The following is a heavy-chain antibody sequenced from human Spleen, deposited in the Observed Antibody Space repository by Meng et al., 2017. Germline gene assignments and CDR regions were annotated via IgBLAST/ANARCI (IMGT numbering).Heavy chain of an antibody. J-gene: IGHJ4*02. Sequence: GESLKISCAASGLIFSNHAMTWVRQAPGKGLGWVSSISSSGGSTYYADSVKGRFTISRDNSKNTLYLQMNSLRAEDTALYYCAKVSELDTAMDDFDNWGQGTLVTVSS. V-gene: IGHV3-23*01. CDR3: AKVSELDTAMDDFDN. D-gene: IGHD5-18*01. CDR2: ISSSGGST. CDR1: GLIFSNHA.